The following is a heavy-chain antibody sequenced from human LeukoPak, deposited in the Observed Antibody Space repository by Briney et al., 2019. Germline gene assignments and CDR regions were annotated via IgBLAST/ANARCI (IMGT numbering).Heavy chain of an antibody. CDR1: GGSFSGYY. CDR2: INHSGST. Sequence: SETLSLTCAVYGGSFSGYYWSWIRQPPGKGLEWIGEINHSGSTNYNPSLKSRVTISVDTSKNQFSLKLSSVTAADTAVYYCASRRLHHYYYGMDVWGQGTTVTVSS. V-gene: IGHV4-34*01. D-gene: IGHD5-18*01. J-gene: IGHJ6*02. CDR3: ASRRLHHYYYGMDV.